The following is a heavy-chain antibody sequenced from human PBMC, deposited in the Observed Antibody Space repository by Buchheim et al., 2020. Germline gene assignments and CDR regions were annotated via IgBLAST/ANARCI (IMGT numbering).Heavy chain of an antibody. J-gene: IGHJ6*02. CDR3: ARDRLQPTIVVVPAAMPIYYYYGMDV. Sequence: QVQLQESGPGLVKPSGTLSLTCAVSGGSISSSNWWSWVRQPPGKGLEWIGEIYHSGSTNYNPSLKSRVTISVDKSKNQFSLKLSSVTAADTAVYYCARDRLQPTIVVVPAAMPIYYYYGMDVWGQGTT. D-gene: IGHD2-2*01. CDR2: IYHSGST. V-gene: IGHV4-4*02. CDR1: GGSISSSNW.